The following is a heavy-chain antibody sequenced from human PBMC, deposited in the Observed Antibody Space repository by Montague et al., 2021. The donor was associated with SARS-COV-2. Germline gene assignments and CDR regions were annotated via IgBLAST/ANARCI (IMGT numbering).Heavy chain of an antibody. J-gene: IGHJ3*02. CDR2: VHITGSA. D-gene: IGHD2-2*01. CDR1: GGSISNFY. Sequence: SETLSLTCTVSGGSISNFYWSWIRQPPEKGPEWIGLVHITGSANYNPSLNSRVTMSVDTSKNQFSLTLRPVTAADTAVYYCARDVAVAPSCFDIWGQGTMVTVSS. CDR3: ARDVAVAPSCFDI. V-gene: IGHV4-4*07.